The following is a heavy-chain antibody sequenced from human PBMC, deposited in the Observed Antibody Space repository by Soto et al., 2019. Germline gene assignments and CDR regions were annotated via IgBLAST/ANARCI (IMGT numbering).Heavy chain of an antibody. CDR3: ARRGGYYDSSGTYYYYGMDV. V-gene: IGHV1-69*13. CDR1: GGTFSSYA. J-gene: IGHJ6*02. Sequence: SVKVSCKASGGTFSSYAISWVRQAPGQGLEWMGGIIPIFGTANYAQKFQGRVTITADESTSTAYMELSSLRSEDTAVYYCARRGGYYDSSGTYYYYGMDVWGQGTTVTVSS. CDR2: IIPIFGTA. D-gene: IGHD3-22*01.